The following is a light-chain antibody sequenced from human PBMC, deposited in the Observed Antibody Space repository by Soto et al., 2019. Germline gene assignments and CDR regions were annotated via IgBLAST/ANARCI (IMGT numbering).Light chain of an antibody. Sequence: QSALTQPASVSGSPGQSITISCTGTSSDVGGYNYVSWYQQHPGKAPKLIIYEVTIRPSGVSNRFSGSKSGNTASLTISGLQAEDEADYYCSSYTTSAPYVFGSGTKLTVL. CDR1: SSDVGGYNY. CDR3: SSYTTSAPYV. J-gene: IGLJ1*01. CDR2: EVT. V-gene: IGLV2-14*01.